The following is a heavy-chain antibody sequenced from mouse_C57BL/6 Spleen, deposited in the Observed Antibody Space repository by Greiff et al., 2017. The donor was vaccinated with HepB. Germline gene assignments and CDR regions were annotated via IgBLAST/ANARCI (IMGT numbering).Heavy chain of an antibody. CDR1: RYTFTSYW. CDR3: ARGLYYFDY. V-gene: IGHV1-59*01. Sequence: QVQLQQPGAELVRPGTSVKLSCKASRYTFTSYWMHWVKQRPGQGLEWIGVIDPSDSYTNYNQKFKGKATLTVDTSSSTAYMQLSSLTSEDSAVYYCARGLYYFDYWGQGTTLTVSS. CDR2: IDPSDSYT. J-gene: IGHJ2*01.